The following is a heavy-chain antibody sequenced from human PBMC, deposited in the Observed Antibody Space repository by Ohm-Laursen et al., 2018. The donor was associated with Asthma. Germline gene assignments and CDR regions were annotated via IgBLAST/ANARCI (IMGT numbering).Heavy chain of an antibody. D-gene: IGHD3-9*01. Sequence: SETLSLTCAVSGGSVSGYDWSWVRQAPGRELQWIAHIQSSGGANYNPSLQSRVTLSLDTSKNQVSLRLSSVTAADTALYFCARLDWVRSMFDSWGPGIQVLVSS. CDR1: GGSVSGYD. J-gene: IGHJ4*02. CDR2: IQSSGGA. V-gene: IGHV4-59*02. CDR3: ARLDWVRSMFDS.